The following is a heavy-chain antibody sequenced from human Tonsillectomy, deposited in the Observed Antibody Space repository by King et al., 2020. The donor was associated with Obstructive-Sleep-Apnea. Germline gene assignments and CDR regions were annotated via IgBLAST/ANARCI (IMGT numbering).Heavy chain of an antibody. CDR1: GFTFSTYA. CDR3: AKPLSSVADY. D-gene: IGHD3-10*01. V-gene: IGHV3-23*04. J-gene: IGHJ4*02. Sequence: VQLVESGGGLVQPGGSLRLSCAASGFTFSTYAMSWVRQAPGKGLECGSAISDSGGSTYYADSVKGRFTISRDNSKNTLYLQMNSLRAEDTAVYNCAKPLSSVADYWGQGTLVTVSS. CDR2: ISDSGGST.